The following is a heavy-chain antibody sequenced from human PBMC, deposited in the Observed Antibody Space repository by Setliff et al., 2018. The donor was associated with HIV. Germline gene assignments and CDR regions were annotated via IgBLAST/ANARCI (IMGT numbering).Heavy chain of an antibody. CDR1: GDSISSHS. CDR3: ARGQGCGGGCHYAFEM. Sequence: SETLSLTCNVSGDSISSHSWTWIRQPPGKGLEWIGSIDYSGRTDKKTSLKSRLRMSIDTSKNQFYVNLFSVTAADTAIYYCARGQGCGGGCHYAFEMWGQGTMVTV. J-gene: IGHJ3*02. D-gene: IGHD2-21*02. CDR2: IDYSGRT. V-gene: IGHV4-59*11.